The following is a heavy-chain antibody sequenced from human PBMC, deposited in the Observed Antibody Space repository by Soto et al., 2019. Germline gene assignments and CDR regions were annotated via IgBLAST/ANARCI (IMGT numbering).Heavy chain of an antibody. CDR2: IYPGDSDT. CDR1: GYSFTSYW. V-gene: IGHV5-51*01. D-gene: IGHD2-2*01. Sequence: PGESLKISCKGSGYSFTSYWIGWVRQMHGKSLEWMGIIYPGDSDTRYSPSFQGQGTISADKSTSTAYLQWSSLKASDTAMYYCARHVWCSSTSCYGLDAFDIWGQGTMVTVSS. CDR3: ARHVWCSSTSCYGLDAFDI. J-gene: IGHJ3*02.